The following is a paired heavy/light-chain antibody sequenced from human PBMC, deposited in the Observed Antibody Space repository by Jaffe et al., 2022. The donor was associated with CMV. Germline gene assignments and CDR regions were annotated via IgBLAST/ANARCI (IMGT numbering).Light chain of an antibody. Sequence: QTVVTQEPSLTVSPGGTVTLTCASSTGAVTSGYYPNWFQQKPGQAPRALIYSTSNKHSWTPARFSGSLLGGKAALTLSGVQPEDEAEYYCLLYYGGERVFGGGTKLTVL. CDR2: STS. J-gene: IGLJ3*02. CDR3: LLYYGGERV. CDR1: TGAVTSGYY. V-gene: IGLV7-43*01.
Heavy chain of an antibody. CDR2: ISSSGSTI. V-gene: IGHV3-48*03. CDR3: ARDSVDGFGTYYYYYMDV. J-gene: IGHJ6*03. Sequence: EVQLVESGGGLVQPGGSLRLSCAASGFTFSSYEMNWVRQAPGKGLEWVSYISSSGSTIYYADSVKGRFTISRDNAKNSLYLQMNSLRAEDTAVYYCARDSVDGFGTYYYYYMDVWGKGTTVTVSS. D-gene: IGHD3-10*01. CDR1: GFTFSSYE.